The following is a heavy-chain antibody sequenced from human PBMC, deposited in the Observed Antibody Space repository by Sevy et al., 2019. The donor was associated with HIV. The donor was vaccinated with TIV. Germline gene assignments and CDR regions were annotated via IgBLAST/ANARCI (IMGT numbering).Heavy chain of an antibody. CDR1: GGTFRSYI. J-gene: IGHJ3*02. D-gene: IGHD3-22*01. Sequence: ASVKVSCRTFGGTFRSYIIAWMRQAPGQGLEWMGGIITSAGKVNYAQKFRGRVTITADDSTSTTYMEMNSLRAEDTAVYYCAKGPYDSSESGAFDIWGQGTMVTVSS. CDR3: AKGPYDSSESGAFDI. V-gene: IGHV1-69*13. CDR2: IITSAGKV.